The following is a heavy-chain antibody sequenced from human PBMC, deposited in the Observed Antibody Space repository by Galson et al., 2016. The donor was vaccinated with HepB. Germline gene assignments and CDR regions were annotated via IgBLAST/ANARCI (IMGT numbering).Heavy chain of an antibody. CDR3: GRGSSGDVYNFGAY. CDR1: GLTLNNFV. V-gene: IGHV3-23*01. Sequence: SLGLSCAASGLTLNNFVINWIRQAPGKGLEWVSGISVSGDHVYYADSVKGRLTIYRENSKNTVYLQMNSLRAEDTAVYYCGRGSSGDVYNFGAYWGQGTRVTVSS. CDR2: ISVSGDHV. J-gene: IGHJ4*02. D-gene: IGHD5-24*01.